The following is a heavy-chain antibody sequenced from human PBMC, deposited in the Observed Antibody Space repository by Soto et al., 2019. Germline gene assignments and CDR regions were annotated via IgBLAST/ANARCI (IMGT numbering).Heavy chain of an antibody. J-gene: IGHJ4*02. CDR1: GYTFTNYG. CDR2: ISAYNGNT. V-gene: IGHV1-18*01. Sequence: GASVKVSCKASGYTFTNYGISWVRQAPGQGLEWMGWISAYNGNTNYAQEFQGRVTMTTDTSTSTVYMELRSLRSDDTAVYYCARAISTYGGGGYWGQGTLVTVSS. D-gene: IGHD2-21*01. CDR3: ARAISTYGGGGY.